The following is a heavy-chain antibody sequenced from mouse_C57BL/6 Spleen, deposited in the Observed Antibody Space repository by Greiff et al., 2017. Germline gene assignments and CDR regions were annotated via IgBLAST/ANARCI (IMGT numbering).Heavy chain of an antibody. Sequence: QVQLQQSGAELVRPGTSVKVSCKASGYAFTNYLIEWVKQRPGQGLEWIGVINPGSGGTNYNEKFKGKATLTADKSSSTAYMQLSSLTSEDSAVYFCAREGETLLDYWGQGTTLTVSA. CDR2: INPGSGGT. CDR3: AREGETLLDY. J-gene: IGHJ2*01. CDR1: GYAFTNYL. V-gene: IGHV1-54*01.